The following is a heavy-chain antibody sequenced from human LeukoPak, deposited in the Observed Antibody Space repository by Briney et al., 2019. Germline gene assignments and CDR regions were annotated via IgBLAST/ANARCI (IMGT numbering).Heavy chain of an antibody. CDR2: ISTSGTTI. D-gene: IGHD2-2*01. Sequence: PGGSLRLSCSASGFTLSSYEMNWVRQAPGKGLEWLSYISTSGTTIFYAESLKGRFTISRDNAKNSLWLQMNSLRAEDTAVYFCARRSCSSTSCLLDYWGQGTLVTVSS. CDR1: GFTLSSYE. J-gene: IGHJ4*02. V-gene: IGHV3-48*03. CDR3: ARRSCSSTSCLLDY.